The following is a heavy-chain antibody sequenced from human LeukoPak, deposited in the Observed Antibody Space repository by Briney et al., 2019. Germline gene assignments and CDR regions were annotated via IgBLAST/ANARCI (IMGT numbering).Heavy chain of an antibody. Sequence: SETLSLTCTVSGGSVSSSYYYWGWIRQPPGKGLEWIGSMFYSGSTYYNPSLKSRVTISVDTSKNQFSLKLSSVTAADTAVYYCARGYQLTRDWFDPWGQGTLVTVSS. CDR3: ARGYQLTRDWFDP. V-gene: IGHV4-39*01. J-gene: IGHJ5*02. CDR2: MFYSGST. D-gene: IGHD2-2*01. CDR1: GGSVSSSYYY.